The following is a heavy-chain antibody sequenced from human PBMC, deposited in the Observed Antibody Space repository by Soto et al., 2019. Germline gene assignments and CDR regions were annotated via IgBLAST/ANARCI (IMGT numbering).Heavy chain of an antibody. Sequence: LRLSCAASGFTLPTYAMTWVRQPPGKGLEWVSSMNGAATSTSYADSVKGRFTTSRGTSRNTLYLDMRILRPEDTAVYYCARGGADHYNYGLDVWGQGTTVTVSS. D-gene: IGHD3-10*01. CDR2: MNGAATST. V-gene: IGHV3-23*05. J-gene: IGHJ6*02. CDR3: ARGGADHYNYGLDV. CDR1: GFTLPTYA.